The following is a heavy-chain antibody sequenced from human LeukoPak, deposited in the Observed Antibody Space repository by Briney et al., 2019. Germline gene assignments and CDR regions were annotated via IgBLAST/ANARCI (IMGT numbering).Heavy chain of an antibody. CDR1: GFTFSSYA. CDR3: ARNFAYGDY. V-gene: IGHV3-30*01. J-gene: IGHJ4*02. CDR2: ISYDGSNE. Sequence: PGRSLRLSCAASGFTFSSYAMHWVRQAPGKGLEWVAVISYDGSNEYYADSVKGRFTISRDNSKNTLYLQMNSLRAEDTAVYYCARNFAYGDYWGQGTLVTISS. D-gene: IGHD3-10*01.